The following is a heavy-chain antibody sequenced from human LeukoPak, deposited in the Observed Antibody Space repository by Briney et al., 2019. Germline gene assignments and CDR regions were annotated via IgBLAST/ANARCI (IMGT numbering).Heavy chain of an antibody. CDR3: ARDPMQYYYDSSGYY. D-gene: IGHD3-22*01. J-gene: IGHJ4*02. CDR1: GFTFSDYY. Sequence: GGSLRLSCAASGFTFSDYYMSWIRQAPGKGLEWVSYISSSGSTIYYADSVKGRFTISRDNAKNSLYLQMNSLRAEDTAVYYCARDPMQYYYDSSGYYWGQGTLVTVSS. CDR2: ISSSGSTI. V-gene: IGHV3-11*04.